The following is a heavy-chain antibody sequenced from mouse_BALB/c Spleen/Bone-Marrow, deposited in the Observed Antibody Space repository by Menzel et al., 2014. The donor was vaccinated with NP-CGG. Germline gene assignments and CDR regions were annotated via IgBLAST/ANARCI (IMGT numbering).Heavy chain of an antibody. D-gene: IGHD1-1*01. V-gene: IGHV1-7*01. CDR3: ARGTVVAYYYAMDY. CDR1: GYTFTSYW. Sequence: VQLVEPGAELAKPGASVKMSCKASGYTFTSYWMHWVKQRPGQGLEWIGYINPSTGYTEYNQKFKDKATLTADKSSSTAYMQLSSLTSEDSAVYYCARGTVVAYYYAMDYWGQGTSVTVSS. J-gene: IGHJ4*01. CDR2: INPSTGYT.